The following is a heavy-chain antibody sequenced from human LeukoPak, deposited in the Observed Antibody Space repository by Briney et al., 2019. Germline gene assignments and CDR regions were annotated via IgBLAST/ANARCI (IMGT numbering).Heavy chain of an antibody. J-gene: IGHJ4*02. D-gene: IGHD3-22*01. CDR1: GFTFSSYS. CDR2: ISSGSSYI. V-gene: IGHV3-21*01. Sequence: PGGSLRLSCAASGFTFSSYSMNWVRQAPGKGLEWVSSISSGSSYIYYADSVKGRFTISRDNAKNSLYLQMNSLRAEDTAVYYCARDLQITMIVEQSVFDYWGQGTLVTVSS. CDR3: ARDLQITMIVEQSVFDY.